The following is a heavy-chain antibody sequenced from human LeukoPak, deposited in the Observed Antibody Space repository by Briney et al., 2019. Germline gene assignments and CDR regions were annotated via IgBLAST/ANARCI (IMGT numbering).Heavy chain of an antibody. CDR2: IYHSGST. CDR1: GYSISSGYY. CDR3: ARAHSSGWTFDY. Sequence: SETLSLTCAVSGYSISSGYYWGWIRQPPGKGLEWIGSIYHSGSTYYNPSLKSRVTISVDTSKNQFSLKLSSVTAADTAVYYCARAHSSGWTFDYWGKGTLVTVSS. D-gene: IGHD6-19*01. J-gene: IGHJ4*02. V-gene: IGHV4-38-2*01.